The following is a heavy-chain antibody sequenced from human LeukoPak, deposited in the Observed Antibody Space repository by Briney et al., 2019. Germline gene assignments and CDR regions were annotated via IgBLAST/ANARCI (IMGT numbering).Heavy chain of an antibody. V-gene: IGHV1-46*01. CDR2: FNPSGGSA. CDR3: ARESCSGGSCYYFDY. D-gene: IGHD2-15*01. CDR1: GYTFTRNF. Sequence: ASVKVSCKASGYTFTRNFMHWVRPAPGHGLEWMGVFNPSGGSATYTQNFQGRVTMTRDTSTSTVYMEMRSLRSEDTAVYYWARESCSGGSCYYFDYWGQGTLVTVSS. J-gene: IGHJ4*02.